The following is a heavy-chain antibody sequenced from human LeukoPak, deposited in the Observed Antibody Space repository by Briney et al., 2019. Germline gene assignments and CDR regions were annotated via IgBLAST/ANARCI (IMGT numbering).Heavy chain of an antibody. D-gene: IGHD3-22*01. CDR1: GYTLTELS. Sequence: ASVKVSCKVSGYTLTELSMHWVRQAPGKGLEWMGGFGPEDGETIYAQKFQGRVTMTEDTSTDTAYMELSSLRSEDTAVYYCATSILVVVDTHAFDIWGQGTMVTVSS. CDR2: FGPEDGET. V-gene: IGHV1-24*01. J-gene: IGHJ3*02. CDR3: ATSILVVVDTHAFDI.